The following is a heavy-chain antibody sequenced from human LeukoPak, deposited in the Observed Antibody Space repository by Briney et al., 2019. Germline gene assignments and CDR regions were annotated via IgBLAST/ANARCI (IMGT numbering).Heavy chain of an antibody. J-gene: IGHJ5*02. CDR1: GYTFTSYG. D-gene: IGHD3-10*01. Sequence: AASVKVSCKASGYTFTSYGISWVRRAPGQGLEWMGWISAYNGNTNYAQKLQGRVTMTTDTSTSTAYMELRSLRSDDTAVYYCARDPLDYYGSGSYYNAISGFDPWGQGTLVTVSS. CDR3: ARDPLDYYGSGSYYNAISGFDP. CDR2: ISAYNGNT. V-gene: IGHV1-18*01.